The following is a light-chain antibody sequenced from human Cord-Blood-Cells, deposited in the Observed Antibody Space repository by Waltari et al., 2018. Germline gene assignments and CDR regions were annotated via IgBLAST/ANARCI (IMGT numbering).Light chain of an antibody. Sequence: EIVLTQSPGTLSLSPGARAPLSCRASQSVSSSYLAWYQQKPGQAPRLLIYGASNRATGIPDRFSGSGSGTDFTLTISRLEPEDFAVYYCQQYGSSPPVAFGQGTKVEIK. CDR3: QQYGSSPPVA. V-gene: IGKV3-20*01. J-gene: IGKJ1*01. CDR2: GAS. CDR1: QSVSSSY.